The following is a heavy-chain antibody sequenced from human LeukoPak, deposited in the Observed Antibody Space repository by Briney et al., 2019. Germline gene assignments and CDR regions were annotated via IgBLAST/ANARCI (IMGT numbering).Heavy chain of an antibody. CDR3: AAVSITIFGVGPIFDY. CDR2: INPNSGGT. Sequence: ASVKVSCKASGYTFTGYYMHWVRQAPGQGLEWMGWINPNSGGTNYAQKFQGRVTMTRDTSISTAYMELSRLRSDDTAVYYCAAVSITIFGVGPIFDYWGQGTLVTVSS. D-gene: IGHD3-3*01. CDR1: GYTFTGYY. V-gene: IGHV1-2*02. J-gene: IGHJ4*02.